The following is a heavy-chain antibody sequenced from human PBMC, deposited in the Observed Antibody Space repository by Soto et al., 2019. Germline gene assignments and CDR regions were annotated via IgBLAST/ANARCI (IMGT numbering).Heavy chain of an antibody. V-gene: IGHV4-30-4*01. J-gene: IGHJ4*02. CDR1: GGSISSNHYC. Sequence: QVQLQESGPGLVKPSQTLSLTCTVSGGSISSNHYCWSWIRQSPDRGLEWIGHIYKGGTIYNNPSLTRRSTKTVDTSRTQFSLDLNSVTAADTAVYYCARGPSGDKVDYWGQGTLVTVSS. CDR2: IYKGGTI. CDR3: ARGPSGDKVDY. D-gene: IGHD7-27*01.